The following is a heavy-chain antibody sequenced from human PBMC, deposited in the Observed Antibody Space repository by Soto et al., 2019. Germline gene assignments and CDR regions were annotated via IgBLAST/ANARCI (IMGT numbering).Heavy chain of an antibody. V-gene: IGHV4-4*02. Sequence: QVQLQESGPGLVEPSGTLSLTCAVSGGSISSSNWWSWVRQPPGKGLEWIGEIYHSGSTNYNPSLKSRVTISVDKSKNQFSLKLSSVTAADTAVYYCASVYCGGDCTIMYRYYYGMDVWGQGTTVTVSS. CDR1: GGSISSSNW. CDR2: IYHSGST. CDR3: ASVYCGGDCTIMYRYYYGMDV. J-gene: IGHJ6*02. D-gene: IGHD2-21*02.